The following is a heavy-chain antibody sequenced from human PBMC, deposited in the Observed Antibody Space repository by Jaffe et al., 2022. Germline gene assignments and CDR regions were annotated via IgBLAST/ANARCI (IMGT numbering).Heavy chain of an antibody. D-gene: IGHD4-17*01. CDR3: VKDRDYGNFEY. CDR2: VRSDGNTK. Sequence: QVQLVESGGGVVQPGGSPRLACAVSGFTLTFYGMHWVRQAPGKGLEWVAFVRSDGNTKYYADSVKGRFTISKDNPKNTLFLQMNSLRVEDTAVYFCVKDRDYGNFEYWGQGTLVTVSS. V-gene: IGHV3-30*02. J-gene: IGHJ4*02. CDR1: GFTLTFYG.